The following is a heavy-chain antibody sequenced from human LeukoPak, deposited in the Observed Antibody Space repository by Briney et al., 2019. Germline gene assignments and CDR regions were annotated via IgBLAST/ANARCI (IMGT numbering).Heavy chain of an antibody. D-gene: IGHD1-26*01. V-gene: IGHV3-74*01. CDR1: GFTFSSYA. CDR3: ARDLLGNSGSYLRHPNGPPFDY. J-gene: IGHJ4*02. CDR2: INSDGSST. Sequence: SGGSLRLSCAASGFTFSSYAMSWVRQAPGKGLEWVSRINSDGSSTSYADSVKGRFTISRDNAKNTLYLQMNSLRAEDTAVYYCARDLLGNSGSYLRHPNGPPFDYWGQGTLVTVSS.